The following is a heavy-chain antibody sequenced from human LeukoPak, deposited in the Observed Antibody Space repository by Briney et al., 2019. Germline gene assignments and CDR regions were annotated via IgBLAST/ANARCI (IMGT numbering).Heavy chain of an antibody. J-gene: IGHJ4*02. CDR2: IYTSGST. CDR1: GGSLSSYY. CDR3: ARGGGYCSGGSCYGY. D-gene: IGHD2-15*01. V-gene: IGHV4-4*07. Sequence: SETLSLTCTVSGGSLSSYYWSWIRQPAGKGLEWIGRIYTSGSTNYNPSLKSRVTMSVDTSKNQLSLKLSSVTAADTAVYYCARGGGYCSGGSCYGYWGQGTLVTVSS.